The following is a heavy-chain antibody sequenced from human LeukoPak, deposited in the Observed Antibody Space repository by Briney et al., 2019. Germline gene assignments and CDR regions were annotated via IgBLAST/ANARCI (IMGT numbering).Heavy chain of an antibody. D-gene: IGHD5-24*01. Sequence: PGRSLRLSCAASGFTFDDYAMHWVRQAPGKGLEWVSGISWNSGSIGYADSVKGRFTISRDNAKNSLYLQMNSLRAEDTALYYCAKDMGDGHNQWGQGTLVTVSS. J-gene: IGHJ4*02. CDR3: AKDMGDGHNQ. CDR1: GFTFDDYA. V-gene: IGHV3-9*01. CDR2: ISWNSGSI.